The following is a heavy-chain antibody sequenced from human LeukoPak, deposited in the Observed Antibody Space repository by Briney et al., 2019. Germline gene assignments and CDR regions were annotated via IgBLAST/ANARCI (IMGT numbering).Heavy chain of an antibody. CDR2: ISAYNGNT. J-gene: IGHJ3*02. D-gene: IGHD3-10*01. Sequence: ASVKVSFKASGYTFTNYAMNWVRQAPGQGLEWMGWISAYNGNTELAQKFQGRVNLTRDASTSTAYVELRSLTSDDTAVYFCARGGSRSRRGDDAFDIWGQGTMVTVSS. V-gene: IGHV1-18*01. CDR1: GYTFTNYA. CDR3: ARGGSRSRRGDDAFDI.